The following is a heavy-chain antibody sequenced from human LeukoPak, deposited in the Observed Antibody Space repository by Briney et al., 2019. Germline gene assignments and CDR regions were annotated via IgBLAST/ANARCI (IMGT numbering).Heavy chain of an antibody. CDR2: VSGSGGST. Sequence: GGSLRLSCAASGFTFSSFAMSWVRQAPGKGLEWVSAVSGSGGSTYYADSVKGRFTIPRDNSKNTLILQMNSLRVEDTAVYYCAKDPPGGNPPYYFDYWGQGTLVTVSS. CDR3: AKDPPGGNPPYYFDY. J-gene: IGHJ4*02. V-gene: IGHV3-23*01. D-gene: IGHD4-23*01. CDR1: GFTFSSFA.